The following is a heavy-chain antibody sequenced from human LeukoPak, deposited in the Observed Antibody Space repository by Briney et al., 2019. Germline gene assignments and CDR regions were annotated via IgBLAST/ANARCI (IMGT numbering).Heavy chain of an antibody. V-gene: IGHV3-7*05. Sequence: GGSLRLSCAVSRFTFSNYWMSWVRRAPGKGLEWVANINHDGSEKYYVDSVKGRFSISRDNAKNALYLQMNSLRAEDTAVYYCARKLYYYDSGGSAGYAGWFDPWDQGTLVTVSS. CDR3: ARKLYYYDSGGSAGYAGWFDP. J-gene: IGHJ5*02. CDR2: INHDGSEK. CDR1: RFTFSNYW. D-gene: IGHD3-22*01.